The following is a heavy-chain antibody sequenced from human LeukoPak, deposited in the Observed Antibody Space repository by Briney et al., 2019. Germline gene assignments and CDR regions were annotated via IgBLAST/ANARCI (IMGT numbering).Heavy chain of an antibody. CDR3: ARLAYSYGRYYYYCYMDV. V-gene: IGHV4-34*01. J-gene: IGHJ6*03. Sequence: SETLSLTCAVYGGSFSGYYWSWIRQPPGKGLEWIGEINHSGSTNYNPSLKSRVTISVDTSKNQFSLKLSSVTAADTAVYYCARLAYSYGRYYYYCYMDVWGKGTTVTVSS. CDR2: INHSGST. CDR1: GGSFSGYY. D-gene: IGHD5-18*01.